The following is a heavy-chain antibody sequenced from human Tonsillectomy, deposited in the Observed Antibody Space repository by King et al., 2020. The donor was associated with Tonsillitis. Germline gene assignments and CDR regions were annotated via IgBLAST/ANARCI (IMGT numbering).Heavy chain of an antibody. V-gene: IGHV3-33*01. Sequence: VQLVESGGGVVQPGRSLRLSCAASGFTFNIYGMHWVRQAPGKGLEWGAVIWYDGSNKYYADSVKGRFTISRDNSKNTLYLQMNSLRAEDTAVYYCAGDSDSTSWYYYGMDVWGQGTTVTVSS. D-gene: IGHD3-22*01. CDR1: GFTFNIYG. CDR2: IWYDGSNK. CDR3: AGDSDSTSWYYYGMDV. J-gene: IGHJ6*02.